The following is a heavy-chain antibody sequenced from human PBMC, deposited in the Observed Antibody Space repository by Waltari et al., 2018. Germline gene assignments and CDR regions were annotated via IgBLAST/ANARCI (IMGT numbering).Heavy chain of an antibody. CDR3: AKGASGWYLSFHY. V-gene: IGHV3-23*01. CDR1: GFAVRICP. CDR2: ISGDGGTT. D-gene: IGHD6-19*01. Sequence: EVQLLESGVGLVQTGGSRRLACAASGFAVRICPISWVRLAPGKGLEWVSFISGDGGTTYYEDSVKSRFTISRDNSRNTLYLQMNSLRADDTAMYYCAKGASGWYLSFHYWGQGTLVTVSS. J-gene: IGHJ4*02.